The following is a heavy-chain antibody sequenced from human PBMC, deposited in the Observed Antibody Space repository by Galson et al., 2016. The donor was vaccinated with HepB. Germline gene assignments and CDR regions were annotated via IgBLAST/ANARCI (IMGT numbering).Heavy chain of an antibody. CDR3: AKEGWRGSGTDYYGMDV. CDR2: ISYDGSDK. V-gene: IGHV3-30*18. J-gene: IGHJ6*02. D-gene: IGHD1-1*01. CDR1: GFTFSSYG. Sequence: SLRLSCAAYGFTFSSYGMHWVRQAPGKGLEWVAVISYDGSDKYYADSVKGRFTISRDNSKNTLYLQMSSLSAEDTAVYYCAKEGWRGSGTDYYGMDVWGQGTTVTVSS.